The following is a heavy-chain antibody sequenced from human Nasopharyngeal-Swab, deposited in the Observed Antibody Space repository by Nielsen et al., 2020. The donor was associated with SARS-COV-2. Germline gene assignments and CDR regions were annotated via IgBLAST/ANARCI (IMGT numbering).Heavy chain of an antibody. Sequence: GESLKISCAASGFTFSSYGEHWVRQALGKGLESVAFIRYDGSNKYDADSVKGRFTISRDNSKNTLYLQMNSLRAEDTAVYYCAKDGDRDGYGDFCLDYWGQGTLVTVSS. J-gene: IGHJ4*02. CDR1: GFTFSSYG. CDR3: AKDGDRDGYGDFCLDY. V-gene: IGHV3-30*02. CDR2: IRYDGSNK. D-gene: IGHD4-17*01.